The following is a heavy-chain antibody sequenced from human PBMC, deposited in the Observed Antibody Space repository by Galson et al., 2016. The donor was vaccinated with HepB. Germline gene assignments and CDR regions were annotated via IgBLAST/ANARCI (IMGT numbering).Heavy chain of an antibody. D-gene: IGHD2-2*03. V-gene: IGHV4-59*01. Sequence: SETLSLTCTVSGGSISNYYWNWIRQPPGKGLEWIGFIYSSGSTNYNPSLKSRVTISIDTSKNKFSLRLTSMTAADTAVYYCARGPWMLPRGSFDIWGQGTTVIAS. CDR2: IYSSGST. CDR1: GGSISNYY. CDR3: ARGPWMLPRGSFDI. J-gene: IGHJ3*02.